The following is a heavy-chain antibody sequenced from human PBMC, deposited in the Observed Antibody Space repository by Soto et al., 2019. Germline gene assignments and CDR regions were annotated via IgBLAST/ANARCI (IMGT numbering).Heavy chain of an antibody. Sequence: GGSLRLSCAASGFTFSSYAMSWVRQAPGKGLEWVSAISGSGGSTYYADSVRGRFTMSRDNSKNTLYLQMSSLRAEDTAVYYCAKDRARSWEGPTWGQETLVTVS. CDR2: ISGSGGST. V-gene: IGHV3-23*01. D-gene: IGHD1-26*01. CDR1: GFTFSSYA. J-gene: IGHJ5*02. CDR3: AKDRARSWEGPT.